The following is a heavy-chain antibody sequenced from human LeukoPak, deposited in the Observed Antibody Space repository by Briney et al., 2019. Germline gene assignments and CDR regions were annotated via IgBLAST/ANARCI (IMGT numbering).Heavy chain of an antibody. Sequence: SETLSLTCTVSGGSLSSSGYYWGWIRQPPGKGLEWIGSIYSSGSSYYNPSLKSRVTISVDTSKNQFSLKLSSVTAADTAVNYCARQVGYTYGQVDYWGQGTLLTVSS. D-gene: IGHD5-18*01. CDR2: IYSSGSS. CDR1: GGSLSSSGYY. V-gene: IGHV4-39*01. J-gene: IGHJ4*02. CDR3: ARQVGYTYGQVDY.